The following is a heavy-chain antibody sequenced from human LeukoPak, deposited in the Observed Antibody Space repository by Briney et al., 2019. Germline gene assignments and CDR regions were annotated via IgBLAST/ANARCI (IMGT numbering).Heavy chain of an antibody. CDR3: ARGFGITMIVVAPWAFDI. CDR2: INPSGGST. J-gene: IGHJ3*02. V-gene: IGHV1-46*01. CDR1: GYTFTSYY. Sequence: ASVKVSCKASGYTFTSYYMHWVRQAPGQGLEWMGIINPSGGSTSYAQKFQGRVTMTRDTSTSTVYMELSSLRSEDTAVYYCARGFGITMIVVAPWAFDIWGQGTMVTVPS. D-gene: IGHD3-22*01.